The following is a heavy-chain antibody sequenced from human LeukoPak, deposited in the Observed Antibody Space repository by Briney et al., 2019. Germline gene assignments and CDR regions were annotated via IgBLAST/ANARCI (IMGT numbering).Heavy chain of an antibody. CDR1: GFTFSTYW. V-gene: IGHV3-7*01. CDR3: ARDGGYSGYDLFDS. CDR2: IKQDGSEK. Sequence: PGGSLILSCAASGFTFSTYWMTWVRQAPGEGLEWVANIKQDGSEKSYVDSVKGRFTISRDNAKNSLYLQMNSLRAEDTAVYYCARDGGYSGYDLFDSWGQGTLVTVSS. J-gene: IGHJ4*02. D-gene: IGHD5-12*01.